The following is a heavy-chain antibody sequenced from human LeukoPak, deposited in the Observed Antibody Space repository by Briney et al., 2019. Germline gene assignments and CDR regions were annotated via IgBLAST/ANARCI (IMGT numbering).Heavy chain of an antibody. V-gene: IGHV3-23*01. CDR1: GFTFSTFA. Sequence: PGGSLRLSCAASGFTFSTFAMSWVRQAPGKGLEWVSTFSGSDANTHYAESVKGRFTISGDNSKNTLYLQMNSLRAEDTAVYYCVKDSRSYDTSGYYYPGWFDPWGQGTLVTVSS. CDR3: VKDSRSYDTSGYYYPGWFDP. D-gene: IGHD3-22*01. CDR2: FSGSDANT. J-gene: IGHJ5*02.